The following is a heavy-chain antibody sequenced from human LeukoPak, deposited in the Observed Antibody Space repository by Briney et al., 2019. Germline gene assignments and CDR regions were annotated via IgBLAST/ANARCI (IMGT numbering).Heavy chain of an antibody. J-gene: IGHJ4*02. D-gene: IGHD6-19*01. V-gene: IGHV3-23*01. CDR3: AGSSGWSVGGYYFDY. CDR2: ISGSGGST. Sequence: PGGSLRLSCAASGFTFSSYAMSWVRQAPGKGLEWVSAISGSGGSTYYADSVKGRFTISRDNSKSTLYLQMNSLRAEDTAVYYCAGSSGWSVGGYYFDYWGQGTLVTVSS. CDR1: GFTFSSYA.